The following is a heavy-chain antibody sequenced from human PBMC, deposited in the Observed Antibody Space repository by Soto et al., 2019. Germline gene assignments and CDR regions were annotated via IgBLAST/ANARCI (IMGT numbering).Heavy chain of an antibody. J-gene: IGHJ5*02. CDR2: MNPNSGNT. Sequence: ASVKVSCKASGYTFTSYDINWVRQATGQGLEWMGWMNPNSGNTGYAQKFQGRVTMTRNTSISTAYMELSSLRSEDTAVYYCARFYDILNWFDPWGQGTLVTVSS. V-gene: IGHV1-8*01. CDR3: ARFYDILNWFDP. CDR1: GYTFTSYD. D-gene: IGHD3-9*01.